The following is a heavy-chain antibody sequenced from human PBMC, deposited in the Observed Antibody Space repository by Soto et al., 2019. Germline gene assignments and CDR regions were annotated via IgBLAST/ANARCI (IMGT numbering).Heavy chain of an antibody. D-gene: IGHD4-17*01. CDR2: IGTAGDT. Sequence: HPGGSLRLSCAASGFTFSSYDMHWVRQATGKGLEWVSAIGTAGDTYYPGSVKGRFTISRENAKNSLYLQMNSLRAEDTAVYYCARWKRGSDYGDFFDYWGQGTLVTVSS. J-gene: IGHJ4*02. CDR1: GFTFSSYD. CDR3: ARWKRGSDYGDFFDY. V-gene: IGHV3-13*01.